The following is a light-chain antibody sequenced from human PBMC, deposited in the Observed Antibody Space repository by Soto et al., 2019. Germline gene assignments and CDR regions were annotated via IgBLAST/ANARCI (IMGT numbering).Light chain of an antibody. CDR1: SGDIGSYNR. J-gene: IGLJ1*01. CDR3: SSYTVSRTYV. V-gene: IGLV2-14*01. CDR2: EVS. Sequence: QSVLTQPASGSGSPGQSITVSCTGTSGDIGSYNRVSWYEQHPGEAPKLIIYEVSDRRSGVSNRFSGSKSGNTASLTISGLQAEDEAEYYCSSYTVSRTYVFGTGTKVTVL.